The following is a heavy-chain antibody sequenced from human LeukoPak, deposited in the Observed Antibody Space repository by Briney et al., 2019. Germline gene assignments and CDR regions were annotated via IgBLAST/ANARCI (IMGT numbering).Heavy chain of an antibody. V-gene: IGHV3-30*02. CDR1: GFIFSSYG. D-gene: IGHD3-22*01. J-gene: IGHJ4*02. Sequence: WGSLRLSCAASGFIFSSYGMHWVRQAPGKGLEWVAFIRYDGINKYYADSVKGRFTVSRDNSKNTLYLQMNSLRAEDTAVYYCAKTVTHYYDSSGYRQVPPVTDYWGQGTLVTVSS. CDR2: IRYDGINK. CDR3: AKTVTHYYDSSGYRQVPPVTDY.